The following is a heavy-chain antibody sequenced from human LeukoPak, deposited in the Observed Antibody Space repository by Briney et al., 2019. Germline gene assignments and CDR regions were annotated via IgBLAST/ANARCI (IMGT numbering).Heavy chain of an antibody. CDR3: TRGRGPSYQLLFGGSFDP. Sequence: PGGSLRLSCTASGFTFGDYAMSWFRQAPGKGLEWVGFIRSKAYGGTTEYAASVKGRFTISRDDSKSIAYLQMNSLKTEDTAVYYCTRGRGPSYQLLFGGSFDPWGQGTLVTVSS. J-gene: IGHJ5*02. V-gene: IGHV3-49*03. CDR2: IRSKAYGGTT. D-gene: IGHD2-2*01. CDR1: GFTFGDYA.